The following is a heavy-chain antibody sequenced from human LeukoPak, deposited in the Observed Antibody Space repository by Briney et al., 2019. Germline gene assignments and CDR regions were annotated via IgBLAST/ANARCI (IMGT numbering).Heavy chain of an antibody. CDR3: AKSGRATDY. V-gene: IGHV3-23*01. CDR1: GFTFSNYV. D-gene: IGHD3-10*01. J-gene: IGHJ4*02. Sequence: GGSLRLSCVASGFTFSNYVMNWVRQAPGKGLQWVASISIGTGSTYYADFVKGRFTISRDTSRNTLYLQMNSLEIEDTAVYYCAKSGRATDYWGQGTLVTVSS. CDR2: ISIGTGST.